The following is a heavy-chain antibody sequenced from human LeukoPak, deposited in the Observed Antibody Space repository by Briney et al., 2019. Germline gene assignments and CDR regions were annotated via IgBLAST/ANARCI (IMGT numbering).Heavy chain of an antibody. Sequence: SQTLSLTCAISGDSVSSSTAAWNWIRQSPSRGLEWLGRTYYRSRWSYEYTTSVNGRITINADTSENQFSLQLKSVTPEDTAVYYCARFDYGAPDYWGQGTLVTVSS. J-gene: IGHJ4*02. V-gene: IGHV6-1*01. CDR1: GDSVSSSTAA. CDR3: ARFDYGAPDY. CDR2: TYYRSRWSY. D-gene: IGHD3-16*01.